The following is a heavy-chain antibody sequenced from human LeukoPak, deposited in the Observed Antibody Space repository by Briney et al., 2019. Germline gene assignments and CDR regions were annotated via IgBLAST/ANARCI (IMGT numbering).Heavy chain of an antibody. CDR2: IYTSGST. CDR1: GGSISSYY. J-gene: IGHJ6*03. D-gene: IGHD5-18*01. CDR3: AREAPATAMGLVSYYMDV. V-gene: IGHV4-4*07. Sequence: SETLSLTCTVSGGSISSYYGSWIRQPAGKGLEWSGRIYTSGSTNYNPSLKSRVTMSVDTSKSQFSLKLSSVTAADTAVYYCAREAPATAMGLVSYYMDVWGKGTTVTVSS.